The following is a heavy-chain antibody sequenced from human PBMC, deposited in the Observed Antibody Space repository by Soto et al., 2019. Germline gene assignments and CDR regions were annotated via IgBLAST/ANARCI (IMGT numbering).Heavy chain of an antibody. D-gene: IGHD2-15*01. Sequence: SETLSLTCAVYGGSFSGYYWTWIRQPPGKGLEWIGEINHSGSTNYNPSLKSRVTISVDTSKNQFSLKLSSVTAADTAVYYCARSIVLVVTAIGWFDPWGQGTLVTVSS. V-gene: IGHV4-34*01. CDR2: INHSGST. J-gene: IGHJ5*02. CDR3: ARSIVLVVTAIGWFDP. CDR1: GGSFSGYY.